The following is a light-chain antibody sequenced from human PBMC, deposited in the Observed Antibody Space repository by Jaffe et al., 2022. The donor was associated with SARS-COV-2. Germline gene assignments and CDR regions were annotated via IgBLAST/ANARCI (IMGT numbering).Light chain of an antibody. J-gene: IGKJ1*01. CDR2: WAS. CDR1: QSVLYSSNNKSY. V-gene: IGKV4-1*01. CDR3: LQFYSIPRT. Sequence: DIVMTQSPDSLAVSLGERATINCKSSQSVLYSSNNKSYLAWYQQKPGQPPKLLIYWASTRESGVPDRFSGSGSGTDFTLTISSLQTEDVAVYYCLQFYSIPRTFGQGTKVEIK.